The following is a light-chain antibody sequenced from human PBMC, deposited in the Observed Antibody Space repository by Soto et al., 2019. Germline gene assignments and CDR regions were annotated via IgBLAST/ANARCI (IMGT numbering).Light chain of an antibody. CDR3: CSYAGSYKV. CDR1: RNDVGLYNY. Sequence: QSALTQPASVSASPGQSITISCTGTRNDVGLYNYVSWYQHHPGNAPKLIIYGVSDRPSGVSNRFSGSKSGNTASLTISGLQAEDEADYYCCSYAGSYKVFGGGTKLTVL. J-gene: IGLJ2*01. CDR2: GVS. V-gene: IGLV2-14*01.